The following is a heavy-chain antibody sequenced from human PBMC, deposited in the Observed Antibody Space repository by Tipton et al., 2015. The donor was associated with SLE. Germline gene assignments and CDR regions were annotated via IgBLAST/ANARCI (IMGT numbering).Heavy chain of an antibody. D-gene: IGHD2-2*01. CDR1: GFTFSYYA. V-gene: IGHV3-30-3*01. Sequence: SLRLSCAASGFTFSYYAMHWVRQTPGKGLEWLTVISYDGSSKYYADSVKGRFTVSRDNSKNSLYLQMNSLRAEDTAVYYCARSHWKYQLHYGMDVWGQGTTVTVSS. J-gene: IGHJ6*02. CDR2: ISYDGSSK. CDR3: ARSHWKYQLHYGMDV.